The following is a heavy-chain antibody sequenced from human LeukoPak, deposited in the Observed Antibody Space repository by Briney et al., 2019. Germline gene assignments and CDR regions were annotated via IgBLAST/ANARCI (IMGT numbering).Heavy chain of an antibody. CDR2: IQPDGSEQ. D-gene: IGHD2-21*02. J-gene: IGHJ4*02. CDR3: ARGDLVVTLEGPIDY. Sequence: GGSLRLSCVASGSTFGSVWMSWVRQAPGKGLEWVGNIQPDGSEQYPVDSLRGRFTVSRDNAKNSLYLQMNSLRAEDTAVYYCARGDLVVTLEGPIDYWGQGTLVTVSS. V-gene: IGHV3-7*01. CDR1: GSTFGSVW.